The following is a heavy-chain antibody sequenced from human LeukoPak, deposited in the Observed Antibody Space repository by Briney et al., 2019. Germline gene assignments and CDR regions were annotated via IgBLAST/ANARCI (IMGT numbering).Heavy chain of an antibody. CDR2: IYTSGST. D-gene: IGHD6-13*01. J-gene: IGHJ4*02. V-gene: IGHV4-4*07. Sequence: PSETLSLTCTVFGGSISSYYWSWIRQPAGKGLEWIGRIYTSGSTNYNPSLRSRVTMSVDTSKNQFSLKLSSVTAADTAVYYCARDNSAAGIDYWGQGTLVTVSS. CDR1: GGSISSYY. CDR3: ARDNSAAGIDY.